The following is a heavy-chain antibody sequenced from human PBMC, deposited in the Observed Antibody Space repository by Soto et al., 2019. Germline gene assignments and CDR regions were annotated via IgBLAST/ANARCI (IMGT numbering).Heavy chain of an antibody. J-gene: IGHJ4*02. CDR3: ARGTPYYDFWSGYYTFDY. CDR1: GYTFTSYD. V-gene: IGHV1-8*01. D-gene: IGHD3-3*01. Sequence: GASVKVSCKASGYTFTSYDINWVRQATGQGLEWMGWMNPNSGNTGYAQKFQGRVTMTRNTSISTAYMELSSLRSEDTAVYYCARGTPYYDFWSGYYTFDYWGQGTLVTVSS. CDR2: MNPNSGNT.